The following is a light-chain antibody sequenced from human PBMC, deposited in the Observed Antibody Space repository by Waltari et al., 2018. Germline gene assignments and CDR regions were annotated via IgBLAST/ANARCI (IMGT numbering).Light chain of an antibody. V-gene: IGKV4-1*01. Sequence: DIVMTQSPDSLAVSLGERATINCKSSQNVLSSSNNRNFLAWFQQKPGQPPRLLIYWASTRESGVPDRFSGSGSGTDFTLTISTLQAEDVAVYYCHQYYNTPWTFGQGTKVEIK. CDR1: QNVLSSSNNRNF. CDR2: WAS. J-gene: IGKJ1*01. CDR3: HQYYNTPWT.